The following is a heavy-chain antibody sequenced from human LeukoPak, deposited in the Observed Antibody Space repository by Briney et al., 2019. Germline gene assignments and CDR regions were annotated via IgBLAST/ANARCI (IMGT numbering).Heavy chain of an antibody. D-gene: IGHD3-22*01. V-gene: IGHV1-2*06. CDR2: ISPNSGGT. CDR1: GYTFTDYY. CDR3: ARGYYDSSGYYSIDY. J-gene: IGHJ4*02. Sequence: ASVKVSCKASGYTFTDYYMHWVRQAPGQGLEWMGRISPNSGGTHYAQKFQGRVTMTRDTSISTAYMELSRLRSDDTAVYYCARGYYDSSGYYSIDYWGQGTLVTVSS.